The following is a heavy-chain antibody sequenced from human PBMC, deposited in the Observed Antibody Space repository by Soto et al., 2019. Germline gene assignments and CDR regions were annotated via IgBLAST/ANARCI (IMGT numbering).Heavy chain of an antibody. CDR2: IRRKANSYTT. CDR3: AMLGGWSGGSSGMDV. Sequence: EVQLVESGGGLVQPGGSLRLSCAASGLIFSDYHMDWVRQAPGKGLEWVGRIRRKANSYTTDYAASVKGRFTISRDDSKNSLYLQMNSLKSEDTAVYYCAMLGGWSGGSSGMDVWGQGTTVTVSS. CDR1: GLIFSDYH. J-gene: IGHJ6*02. V-gene: IGHV3-72*01. D-gene: IGHD6-19*01.